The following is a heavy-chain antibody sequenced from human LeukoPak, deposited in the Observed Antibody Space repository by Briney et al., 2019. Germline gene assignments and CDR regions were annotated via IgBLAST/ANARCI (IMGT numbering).Heavy chain of an antibody. CDR1: GFTFSSYG. V-gene: IGHV3-30*18. Sequence: GRSLRLSCAASGFTFSSYGMHWVRQAPGKGLEWVAVISYDGSNKYYADSVKGRFTISRDNSKNTLYLQMNSLRAEDTAVYYCAKDLGYSYGYHYNYYGMDVWGQGTTVSVSS. CDR3: AKDLGYSYGYHYNYYGMDV. D-gene: IGHD5-18*01. J-gene: IGHJ6*02. CDR2: ISYDGSNK.